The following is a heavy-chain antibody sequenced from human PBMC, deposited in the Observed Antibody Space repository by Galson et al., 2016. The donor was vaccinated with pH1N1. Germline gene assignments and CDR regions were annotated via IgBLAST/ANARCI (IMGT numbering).Heavy chain of an antibody. CDR3: ARTPTSVVTVYSPFDV. V-gene: IGHV1-69*13. CDR2: IIPILGTT. Sequence: SVKVSCKVSEGTFTSSTITWVRHAPGQGLEWVGDIIPILGTTTYALKFQGRVTLTAVGSLHTAFMELSGLTSQDTAVYYCARTPTSVVTVYSPFDVWGQGTTVTVSS. J-gene: IGHJ6*02. CDR1: EGTFTSST. D-gene: IGHD4-23*01.